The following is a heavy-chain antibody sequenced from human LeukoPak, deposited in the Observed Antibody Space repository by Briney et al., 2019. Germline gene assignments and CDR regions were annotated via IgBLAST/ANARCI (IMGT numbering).Heavy chain of an antibody. D-gene: IGHD4-11*01. CDR2: ISNSGSTM. CDR1: GFTFSDYY. Sequence: PGGSLRLSCAASGFTFSDYYMSWIRQAPGKGLEWISYISNSGSTMYYADSVKGRFAISRDNAKNSLYLQMNSLRAEDTAVYYCARKTTPFDYWGQGTLVTVSS. CDR3: ARKTTPFDY. J-gene: IGHJ4*02. V-gene: IGHV3-11*01.